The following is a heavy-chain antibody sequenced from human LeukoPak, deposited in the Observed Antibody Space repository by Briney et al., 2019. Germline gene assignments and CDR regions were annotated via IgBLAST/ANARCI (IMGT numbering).Heavy chain of an antibody. Sequence: GGSLRLSCAASGFTFDDYAMHWVRQAPGKGLEWVSLISWDGGSTYYADSVKGRFTISRDNSKNSLYLQMNSLRAEDTAVYYCARNPAASGHDYGMDVWGQGTTVTVSS. CDR3: ARNPAASGHDYGMDV. J-gene: IGHJ6*02. D-gene: IGHD2-15*01. CDR2: ISWDGGST. CDR1: GFTFDDYA. V-gene: IGHV3-43D*03.